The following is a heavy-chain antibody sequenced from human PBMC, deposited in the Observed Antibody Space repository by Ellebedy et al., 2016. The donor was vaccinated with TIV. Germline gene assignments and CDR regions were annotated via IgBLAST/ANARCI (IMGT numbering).Heavy chain of an antibody. CDR3: ARGLSSWYDYFYYYMDV. CDR1: GGSVNSGDFY. V-gene: IGHV4-61*02. D-gene: IGHD6-13*01. CDR2: IFSGGST. Sequence: SETLSLXXTASGGSVNSGDFYWSWIRQPATKRLEWIGRIFSGGSTNYNPSLNSRVSMSLDTAKSQFSLNLSSVTAADTAVYYCARGLSSWYDYFYYYMDVWGEGTTVTVAS. J-gene: IGHJ6*03.